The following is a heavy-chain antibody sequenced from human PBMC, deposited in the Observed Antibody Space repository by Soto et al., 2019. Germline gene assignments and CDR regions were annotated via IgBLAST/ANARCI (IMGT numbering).Heavy chain of an antibody. CDR2: ISYDGSNK. CDR1: GFTFSSYA. Sequence: GGSLRLSCAASGFTFSSYAMHWVRQAPGKGLEWVEVISYDGSNKYYADSVKGRFTISRDNSKNTLYLQMNSLRAEDTAVYYCAREHLYYYDSSGYYDYWGQGTLVTVSS. V-gene: IGHV3-30-3*01. J-gene: IGHJ4*02. D-gene: IGHD3-22*01. CDR3: AREHLYYYDSSGYYDY.